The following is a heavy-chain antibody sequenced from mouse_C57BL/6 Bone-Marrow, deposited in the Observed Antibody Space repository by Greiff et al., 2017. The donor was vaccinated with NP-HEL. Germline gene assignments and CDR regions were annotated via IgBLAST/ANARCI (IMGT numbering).Heavy chain of an antibody. CDR2: INPGSGGT. V-gene: IGHV1-54*01. Sequence: VQRVESGAELVRPGTSVKVSCKASRYAFTNYLIEWVKQRPGQGLEWIGVINPGSGGTNYNEKFKGKATLTADKSSSTAYMQLSSLTSEDSAVYFCARSHGYWYFDVWGTGTTVTVSS. CDR1: RYAFTNYL. J-gene: IGHJ1*03. CDR3: ARSHGYWYFDV. D-gene: IGHD1-1*02.